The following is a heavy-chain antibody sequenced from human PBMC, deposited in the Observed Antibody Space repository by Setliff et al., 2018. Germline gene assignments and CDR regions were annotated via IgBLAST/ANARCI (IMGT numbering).Heavy chain of an antibody. V-gene: IGHV4-61*09. J-gene: IGHJ4*02. CDR3: AREAPYYNFWSGYSDY. CDR1: GDSISSGSYY. Sequence: PSETLSLTCTVSGDSISSGSYYWTWIRQPAGKGLEWIGHFHTGGSTYYNPSLKSRVTISVDTSKNQFSLKLSSVTAADTAVYYCAREAPYYNFWSGYSDYWGQGTLVTVSS. CDR2: FHTGGST. D-gene: IGHD3-3*01.